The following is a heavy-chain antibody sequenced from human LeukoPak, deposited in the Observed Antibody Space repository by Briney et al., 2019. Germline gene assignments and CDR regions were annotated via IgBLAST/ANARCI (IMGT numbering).Heavy chain of an antibody. CDR2: IYGHDGGT. CDR3: VRDFDWGPDY. Sequence: ASVKVSCKASGYTFTGHYLHWVRQAPGQGLEWMGWIYGHDGGTNFAQKFQDRVTMSRDTSITTAYMELTSLTPDDTAVYYCVRDFDWGPDYWGQGTLVTVSS. D-gene: IGHD3-9*01. CDR1: GYTFTGHY. V-gene: IGHV1-2*02. J-gene: IGHJ4*02.